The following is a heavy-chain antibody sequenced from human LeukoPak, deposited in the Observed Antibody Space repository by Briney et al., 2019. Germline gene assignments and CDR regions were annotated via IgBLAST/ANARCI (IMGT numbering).Heavy chain of an antibody. Sequence: PSQTQSLTCTVSGGSISSGDYYWSWIRQPPGKGLEWIGYIYYSGSTYYNPSLKSRVTISVDTSKNQFSLKLSSVTAADTAVYYCARDFAGGNFDYWGQGTLVTVSS. D-gene: IGHD1-26*01. CDR2: IYYSGST. V-gene: IGHV4-30-4*08. CDR3: ARDFAGGNFDY. J-gene: IGHJ4*02. CDR1: GGSISSGDYY.